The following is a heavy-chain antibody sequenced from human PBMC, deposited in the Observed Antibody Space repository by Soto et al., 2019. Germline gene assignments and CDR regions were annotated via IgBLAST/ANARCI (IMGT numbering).Heavy chain of an antibody. V-gene: IGHV5-51*01. Sequence: GASLKISCKGSGYSFTSYWIGWVRQMPGKGLEWMGIIYPGDSDTRYSPSFQGQVTISADKSISTAYLQWSSLKASDTAMYYCAAWFGELLSHDPYYYYGMDVWGQGTTVTVSS. CDR1: GYSFTSYW. J-gene: IGHJ6*02. D-gene: IGHD3-10*01. CDR3: AAWFGELLSHDPYYYYGMDV. CDR2: IYPGDSDT.